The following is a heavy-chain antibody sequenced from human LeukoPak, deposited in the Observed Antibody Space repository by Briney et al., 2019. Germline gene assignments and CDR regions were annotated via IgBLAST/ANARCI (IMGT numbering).Heavy chain of an antibody. Sequence: SETLSLTCAVYGGSFSGYYWSWIGQPPGRGLEWIGEINHSGSTNYNPSLKSRVTISVDTSKNQFSLKLSSVTAAAMAVYYCARMAFIAAAGEADYWGQGTLVTVSS. CDR1: GGSFSGYY. CDR3: ARMAFIAAAGEADY. J-gene: IGHJ4*02. CDR2: INHSGST. D-gene: IGHD6-13*01. V-gene: IGHV4-34*01.